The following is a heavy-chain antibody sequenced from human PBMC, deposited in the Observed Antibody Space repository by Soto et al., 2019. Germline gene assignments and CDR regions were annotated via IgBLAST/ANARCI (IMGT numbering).Heavy chain of an antibody. V-gene: IGHV1-69*13. D-gene: IGHD3-10*02. CDR1: GGTFSSYA. CDR2: IIPIFGTA. CDR3: ARADSFYARGLHNWFDP. J-gene: IGHJ5*02. Sequence: GASVKVSCKASGGTFSSYAISWVRQAPGQGLEWMGGIIPIFGTANYAQKFQGRVTITADESTSTAYMELSSLRSEDTAVYYCARADSFYARGLHNWFDPWGQGTLVTVSS.